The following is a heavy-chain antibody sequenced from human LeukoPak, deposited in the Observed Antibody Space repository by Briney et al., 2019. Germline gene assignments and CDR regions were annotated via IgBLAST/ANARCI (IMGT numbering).Heavy chain of an antibody. CDR3: ARVGAVAGAFDY. D-gene: IGHD6-19*01. CDR2: THYSGST. Sequence: SETLSLTCTVSGDSTSSHYWSWIRQPPGKGLEWIGYTHYSGSTNYNPSLKSRVTISVDTSKNQFSLKLSSVTAADTAVYYCARVGAVAGAFDYWGQGTLVTVSS. V-gene: IGHV4-59*11. CDR1: GDSTSSHY. J-gene: IGHJ4*02.